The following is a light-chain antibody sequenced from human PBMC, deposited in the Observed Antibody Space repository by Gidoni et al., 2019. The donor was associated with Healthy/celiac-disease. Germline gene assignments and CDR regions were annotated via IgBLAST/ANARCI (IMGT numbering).Light chain of an antibody. CDR1: SSNIGRNP. CDR3: AAWDDSLNGLWV. CDR2: RSN. V-gene: IGLV1-44*01. Sequence: QSVLTQPHSASGTPGQRVTIACSGSSSNIGRNPVNWYQQLPGTAPKLLIYRSNQRPSGVPDRFSGSKSGTSASLAISGLQSEDEADYYCAAWDDSLNGLWVFGGGTKLTVL. J-gene: IGLJ3*02.